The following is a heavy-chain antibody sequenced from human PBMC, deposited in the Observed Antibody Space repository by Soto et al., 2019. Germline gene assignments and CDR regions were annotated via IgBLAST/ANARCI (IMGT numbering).Heavy chain of an antibody. CDR3: ARGTNRYGDHFDY. J-gene: IGHJ4*02. D-gene: IGHD4-17*01. V-gene: IGHV4-34*01. CDR1: GGSFSGYY. Sequence: YETLSLTCFVYGGSFSGYYWSWIRQPQGKGLEWIGEINHSGSTNYNPSLKSRVTISVDTSKNQFSLKLSSVTAADTAVYYGARGTNRYGDHFDYWGQGTLVTVSS. CDR2: INHSGST.